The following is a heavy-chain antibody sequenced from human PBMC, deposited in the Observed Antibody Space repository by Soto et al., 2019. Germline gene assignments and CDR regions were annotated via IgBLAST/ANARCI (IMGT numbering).Heavy chain of an antibody. CDR2: ISAYNGNT. CDR3: ASTQVMVRGVIPHYYYGMDV. J-gene: IGHJ6*02. CDR1: GYTFTSYG. Sequence: QVQLVQSGAEVKKPGASVKVSCKASGYTFTSYGISWVQQAPGQGLEWMGWISAYNGNTNYAQKLQGRVTMTTDTSTSTAYMELRSLRSDDTAVYYCASTQVMVRGVIPHYYYGMDVWGQGTTVTVSS. D-gene: IGHD3-10*01. V-gene: IGHV1-18*01.